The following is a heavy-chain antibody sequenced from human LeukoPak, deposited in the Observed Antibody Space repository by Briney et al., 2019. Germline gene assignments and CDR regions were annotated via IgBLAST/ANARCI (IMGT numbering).Heavy chain of an antibody. D-gene: IGHD6-6*01. J-gene: IGHJ6*02. V-gene: IGHV3-23*01. CDR3: ARDRSIYFYGMDV. Sequence: PGGSLRLSCAAPGLTFSSYAMSWVRQAPGKGLEWVSAISGSGGSTYYADSVKGRFTISRDNSKNTLYLQMNSLRAEDTAVYYCARDRSIYFYGMDVWGQGTTVTVSS. CDR1: GLTFSSYA. CDR2: ISGSGGST.